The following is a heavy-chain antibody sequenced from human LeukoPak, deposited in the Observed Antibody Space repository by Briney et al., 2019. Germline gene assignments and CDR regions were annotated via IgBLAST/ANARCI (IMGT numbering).Heavy chain of an antibody. J-gene: IGHJ3*02. CDR1: GFTFSAYS. CDR3: ARSGGWLQSGGAFDI. Sequence: GGSLRLSCAAAGFTFSAYSMNLARHAPGKGREGVSYIRSSSSTIYYAVPVKGGLTIYRDYAKNSLYLQMNSLRDEDTAVYYCARSGGWLQSGGAFDIWGQGRVVSVCS. CDR2: IRSSSSTI. V-gene: IGHV3-48*02. D-gene: IGHD5-24*01.